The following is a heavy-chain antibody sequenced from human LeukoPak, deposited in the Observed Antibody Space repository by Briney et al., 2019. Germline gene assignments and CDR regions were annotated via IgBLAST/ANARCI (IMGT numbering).Heavy chain of an antibody. V-gene: IGHV1-8*01. Sequence: ASVKVSCKASGYTFTSYDIHWVRQATGQGLEWMGWMNPNSGNTGYAQKFQGRVTMTRNTSISTAYMELSSLRSEDTAVYYCARSSLPYYYGSGSYSMIDYWGQGTLVTVSS. D-gene: IGHD3-10*01. J-gene: IGHJ4*02. CDR1: GYTFTSYD. CDR2: MNPNSGNT. CDR3: ARSSLPYYYGSGSYSMIDY.